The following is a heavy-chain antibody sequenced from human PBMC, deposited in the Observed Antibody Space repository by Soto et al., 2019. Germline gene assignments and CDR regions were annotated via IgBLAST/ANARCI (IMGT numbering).Heavy chain of an antibody. CDR3: ARVYSSGWYNWFDP. J-gene: IGHJ5*02. D-gene: IGHD6-19*01. Sequence: SETLSLTCAVSGGSISSSNWWSWARQPPGKGLEWIGEIYHSGSTDYNPSLKSRVTISVDKSKNQFSLKLSSVTAADTAVYYCARVYSSGWYNWFDPWGQGTLVTVSS. V-gene: IGHV4-4*02. CDR1: GGSISSSNW. CDR2: IYHSGST.